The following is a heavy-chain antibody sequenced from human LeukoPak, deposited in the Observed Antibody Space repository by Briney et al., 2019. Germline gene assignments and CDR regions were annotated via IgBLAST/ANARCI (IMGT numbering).Heavy chain of an antibody. D-gene: IGHD6-13*01. CDR1: GFTFSSYG. CDR2: IRYDGTNT. CDR3: ARVPGSSSWTYYFDY. Sequence: GGSLRLSCAASGFTFSSYGMHWVRQAPGKGLEWVTFIRYDGTNTYYADSVEGRFTISRDNSKNTLYLQMNSLRAEDTAVYYCARVPGSSSWTYYFDYWGQGTLVTVSS. J-gene: IGHJ4*02. V-gene: IGHV3-30*02.